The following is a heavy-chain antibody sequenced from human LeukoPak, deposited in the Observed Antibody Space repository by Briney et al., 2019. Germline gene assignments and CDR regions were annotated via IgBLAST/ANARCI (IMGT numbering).Heavy chain of an antibody. CDR1: GFTFSSYW. J-gene: IGHJ4*02. D-gene: IGHD4-17*01. CDR3: ARSPWSMTTVTYFDY. CDR2: IKQDGSET. V-gene: IGHV3-7*01. Sequence: GGSLRLSCAASGFTFSSYWMSWVRQAPGKGLEWVANIKQDGSETYYVDSVKGRFTISRDSAKSSLYLQMNSLRVEDTAVYYCARSPWSMTTVTYFDYWGQGTLATVSA.